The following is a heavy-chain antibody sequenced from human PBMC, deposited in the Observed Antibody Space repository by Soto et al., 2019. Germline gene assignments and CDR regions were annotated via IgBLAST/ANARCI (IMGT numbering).Heavy chain of an antibody. D-gene: IGHD3-3*01. CDR1: GGSISSYY. CDR2: IYYSGST. CDR3: ARGGVTIFGVVIDSGAFDI. Sequence: SETLSLTCTVSGGSISSYYWSWIRQPPGKGLEWIGYIYYSGSTNYNPSLKSRVTISVDTSKNQFSLKLSSVTAADTAVYYCARGGVTIFGVVIDSGAFDIWGQGTMVTVSS. J-gene: IGHJ3*02. V-gene: IGHV4-59*01.